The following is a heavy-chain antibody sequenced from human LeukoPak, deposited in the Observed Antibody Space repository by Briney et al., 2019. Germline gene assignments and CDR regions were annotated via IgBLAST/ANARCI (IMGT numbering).Heavy chain of an antibody. Sequence: GESLKISCKGSEYSFTTYWIGWVRQMPGKGLEWMGIIYPGDSDTRYSPSFQAQVTISADKSISTAYLQWSSLKASDTAMYYCASGMVGGTGGGYFDYWGQGTLVTVSS. CDR1: EYSFTTYW. V-gene: IGHV5-51*01. J-gene: IGHJ4*02. CDR3: ASGMVGGTGGGYFDY. D-gene: IGHD6-19*01. CDR2: IYPGDSDT.